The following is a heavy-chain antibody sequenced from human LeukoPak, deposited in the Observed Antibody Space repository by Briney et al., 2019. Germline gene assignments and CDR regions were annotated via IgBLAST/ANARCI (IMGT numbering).Heavy chain of an antibody. J-gene: IGHJ4*02. D-gene: IGHD3-10*01. V-gene: IGHV3-48*01. Sequence: PGGSLRLSCAASGFTFSSYSMNWVRQAPGKGLEWVSYISSSSSTIYYADSVKGRFTISRDNAKNSLYLQMNSLRAEDTAVYYCARAIGELLSYFDYWGQGTLVTVPS. CDR1: GFTFSSYS. CDR3: ARAIGELLSYFDY. CDR2: ISSSSSTI.